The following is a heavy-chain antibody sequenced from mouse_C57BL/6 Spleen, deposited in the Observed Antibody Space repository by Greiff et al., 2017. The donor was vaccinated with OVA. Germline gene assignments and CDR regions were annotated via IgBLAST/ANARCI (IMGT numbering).Heavy chain of an antibody. J-gene: IGHJ3*01. Sequence: EVQLQQSGPELVKPGASVKISCKASGYTFTDYYMNWVKQSHGKSLEWIGDINPNNGGTSYNQKFKGKATLTVDKSSSTAYMELRSLTSEDSAVYYCATDSSGSWFAYWGQGTLVTVSA. V-gene: IGHV1-26*01. CDR3: ATDSSGSWFAY. D-gene: IGHD3-2*02. CDR1: GYTFTDYY. CDR2: INPNNGGT.